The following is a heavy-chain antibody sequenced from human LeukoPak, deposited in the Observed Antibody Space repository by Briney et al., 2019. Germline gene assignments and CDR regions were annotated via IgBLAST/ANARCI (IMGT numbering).Heavy chain of an antibody. CDR2: ISSSGSTR. V-gene: IGHV3-48*03. D-gene: IGHD6-19*01. Sequence: PGGSLRLSCAASGFTFSNYEMNWVRQAPGKGLEWVSYISSSGSTRTYADSVKGRFTISRGNAKNSLSLEMNSLRAEDTAVYYCAREIVSAVAGNFDYWGQGTLVTVSS. J-gene: IGHJ4*02. CDR1: GFTFSNYE. CDR3: AREIVSAVAGNFDY.